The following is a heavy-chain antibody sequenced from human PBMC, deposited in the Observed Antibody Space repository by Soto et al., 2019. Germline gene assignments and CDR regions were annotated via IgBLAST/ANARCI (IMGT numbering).Heavy chain of an antibody. CDR3: ARKGMAAPVDY. D-gene: IGHD2-15*01. J-gene: IGHJ4*02. Sequence: QVQLVQSGAEAKKPGASVKVSCQASGYTFRSYGISWVRQAPRQGLEWMGWISANNGNTHYAQQLQGRVTMTTVTPTSTAYMEVRSLRSDDTAVYYCARKGMAAPVDYWGQGTLVTASS. CDR1: GYTFRSYG. CDR2: ISANNGNT. V-gene: IGHV1-18*01.